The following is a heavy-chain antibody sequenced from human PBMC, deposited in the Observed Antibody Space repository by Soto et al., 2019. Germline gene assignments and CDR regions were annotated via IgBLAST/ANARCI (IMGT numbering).Heavy chain of an antibody. J-gene: IGHJ4*02. V-gene: IGHV1-18*04. CDR2: ISAYNGNT. Sequence: ASVKVSCKASGYTFTSYGISWVRQAPGQGLEWMGWISAYNGNTNYAQKLQGRVTMTTDTSTSTAYMELRSLRSDDTAVYYCARVEGHGSESHGLDYWGQGTLVTVSS. CDR1: GYTFTSYG. CDR3: ARVEGHGSESHGLDY. D-gene: IGHD3-10*01.